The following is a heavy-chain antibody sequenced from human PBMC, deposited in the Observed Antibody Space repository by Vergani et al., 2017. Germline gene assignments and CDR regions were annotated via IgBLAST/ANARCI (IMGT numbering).Heavy chain of an antibody. J-gene: IGHJ4*02. V-gene: IGHV5-51*01. CDR2: IHPADSDT. Sequence: EVQLVQSGAEVKKPGESLKISCQISGYSFTNYWIGWVRQLPGQGLEWMGIIHPADSDTRYSPSFQGQVTISVDKTISTAYLQRSSLRASDSAMYYCARLYGRDSSGSKYFDYRGQGTLVTVSS. D-gene: IGHD3-22*01. CDR1: GYSFTNYW. CDR3: ARLYGRDSSGSKYFDY.